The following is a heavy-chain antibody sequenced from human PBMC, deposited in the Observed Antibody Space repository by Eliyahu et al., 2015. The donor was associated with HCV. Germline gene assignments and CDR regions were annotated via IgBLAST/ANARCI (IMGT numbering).Heavy chain of an antibody. CDR3: ARGRDLRPIGVERGGMDV. V-gene: IGHV3-66*02. D-gene: IGHD3-3*01. Sequence: EVQLVESGGGLVQPGGSLRLSCAAXGFTVSSNYXXWVXQAPGKGLEWVSVIYSGGSTYYADSVKGRFTISRDNSKNTLYLQMNSLRAEDTAVYYCARGRDLRPIGVERGGMDVWGQGTTVTVSS. J-gene: IGHJ6*02. CDR2: IYSGGST. CDR1: GFTVSSNY.